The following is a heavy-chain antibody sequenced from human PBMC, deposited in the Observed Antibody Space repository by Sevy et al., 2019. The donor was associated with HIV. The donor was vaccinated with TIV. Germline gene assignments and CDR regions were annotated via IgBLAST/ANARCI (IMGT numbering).Heavy chain of an antibody. CDR1: GYTLTKLS. CDR2: FDPEDGER. V-gene: IGHV1-24*01. Sequence: ASVKVSCKVSGYTLTKLSMHWVRRAPGKGLEWMGGFDPEDGERIYAQKFQDRITMTEDTSTDTAYMELNSLRSEDTAVYYCASGREYYYGNSGYFDYWGQGTLVTVSS. D-gene: IGHD3-22*01. CDR3: ASGREYYYGNSGYFDY. J-gene: IGHJ4*02.